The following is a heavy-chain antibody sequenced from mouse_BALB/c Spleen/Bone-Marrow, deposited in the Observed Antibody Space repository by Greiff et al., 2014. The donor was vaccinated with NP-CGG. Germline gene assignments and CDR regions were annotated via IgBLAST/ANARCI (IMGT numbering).Heavy chain of an antibody. J-gene: IGHJ3*01. CDR1: GFKIKDTY. D-gene: IGHD1-1*01. CDR2: IEPANGNT. V-gene: IGHV14-3*02. CDR3: AIYYYGSSGFAY. Sequence: EVQLKESGAELVKPGGSVKLSCTASGFKIKDTYMHWVEQRPEKGLEWIGRIEPANGNTKYDPKFQGKATITADASSNTAYLQLSSLTSEDTAVYYCAIYYYGSSGFAYWGQGTLVTVSA.